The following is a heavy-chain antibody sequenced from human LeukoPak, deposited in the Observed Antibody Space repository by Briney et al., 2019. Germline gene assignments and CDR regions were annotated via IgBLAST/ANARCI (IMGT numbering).Heavy chain of an antibody. V-gene: IGHV1-18*01. CDR1: GGTFSSYA. CDR2: ISAYNGNT. CDR3: ARDINYYDSSGYYGDI. Sequence: ASVKVSCKASGGTFSSYAISWVRQAPGQGLEWMGWISAYNGNTNYAQKLQGRVTMTTDTSTSTVYMELRSLRSDDTAVYYCARDINYYDSSGYYGDIWGQGTMVTVSS. D-gene: IGHD3-22*01. J-gene: IGHJ3*02.